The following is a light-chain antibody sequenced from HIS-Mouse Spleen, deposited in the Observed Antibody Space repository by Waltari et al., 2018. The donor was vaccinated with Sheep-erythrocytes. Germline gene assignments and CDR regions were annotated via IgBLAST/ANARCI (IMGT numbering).Light chain of an antibody. V-gene: IGLV2-11*01. J-gene: IGLJ1*01. CDR2: DVS. Sequence: QSALTQPRSVSGSPGQSVPISCTGTSSDVGGYNYVSWYPQHPGKAPKLMIYDVSKRPSGVPDRFSGSKSGNTASLTISGLQAEDEADYYCCSYAGSYNHVFATGTKVTVL. CDR1: SSDVGGYNY. CDR3: CSYAGSYNHV.